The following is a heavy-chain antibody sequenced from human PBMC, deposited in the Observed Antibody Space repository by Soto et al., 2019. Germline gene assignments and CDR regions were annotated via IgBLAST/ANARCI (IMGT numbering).Heavy chain of an antibody. CDR2: IYYSGST. CDR3: ARLINSGYDPYYFDY. CDR1: GGSISSSSYY. V-gene: IGHV4-39*01. J-gene: IGHJ4*02. D-gene: IGHD5-12*01. Sequence: SETLSLTCTVSGGSISSSSYYWGWIRQPPGKGLEWIGSIYYSGSTYYNPSLKSRVTISVDTSKNQFSLKLSSVTAADTAVYYCARLINSGYDPYYFDYWGQGTLVTAPQ.